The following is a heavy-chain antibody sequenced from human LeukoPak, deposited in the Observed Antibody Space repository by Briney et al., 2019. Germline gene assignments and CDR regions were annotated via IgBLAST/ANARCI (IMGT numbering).Heavy chain of an antibody. CDR1: GYNFTTSW. CDR2: IYPGDSDT. J-gene: IGHJ4*02. Sequence: GESLKISCKTSGYNFTTSWIGWVRQMPGKGLEWMGIIYPGDSDTRYSPSFQGQVTISADKSISTAYLQWSSLKASDTAMYYCARRRKSSGSFPFDYWGQGALVTVSS. D-gene: IGHD1-26*01. CDR3: ARRRKSSGSFPFDY. V-gene: IGHV5-51*01.